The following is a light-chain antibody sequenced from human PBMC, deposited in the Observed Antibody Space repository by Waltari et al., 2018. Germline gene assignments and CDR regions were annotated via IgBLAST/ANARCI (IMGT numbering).Light chain of an antibody. Sequence: DIQMTQSPSSVSASVGDRVTISFRASQDIGNFLVWYQQKPGKAPKPLIFVAYRLLTGVPARFSGSGCGTEFTLTITGLQPDDFSTYICQQGNSFPPTFGRGTKIEI. CDR3: QQGNSFPPT. CDR2: VAY. CDR1: QDIGNF. J-gene: IGKJ4*02. V-gene: IGKV1-12*01.